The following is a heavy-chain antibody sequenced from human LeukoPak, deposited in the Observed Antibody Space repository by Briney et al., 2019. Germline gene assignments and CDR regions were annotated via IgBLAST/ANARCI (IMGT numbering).Heavy chain of an antibody. Sequence: SVTVSCKASGFTFSSSAVQWVRQARGQALEWIGWIIVGSGVTNYAHGLQGRLTITRDMSTSTSYMELSSLRSEDAAVYYCARLAARPPYYFDYWGQGTLVTVSS. CDR1: GFTFSSSA. V-gene: IGHV1-58*01. CDR3: ARLAARPPYYFDY. CDR2: IIVGSGVT. D-gene: IGHD6-6*01. J-gene: IGHJ4*02.